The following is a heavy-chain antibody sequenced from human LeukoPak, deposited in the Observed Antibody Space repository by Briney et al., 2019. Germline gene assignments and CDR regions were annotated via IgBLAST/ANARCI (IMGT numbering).Heavy chain of an antibody. J-gene: IGHJ4*02. CDR2: IKQDGSEK. CDR3: ASNGLRLGELSLYGYGY. V-gene: IGHV3-7*01. CDR1: GFTFSSYW. Sequence: PGGSLRLSCAASGFTFSSYWMSWVRQAPGKGLEGVANIKQDGSEKYYVDSVKGRFTISRDNAKNSLYLQMNSLRAEDTAVYYCASNGLRLGELSLYGYGYWGQGTLVTVSS. D-gene: IGHD3-16*02.